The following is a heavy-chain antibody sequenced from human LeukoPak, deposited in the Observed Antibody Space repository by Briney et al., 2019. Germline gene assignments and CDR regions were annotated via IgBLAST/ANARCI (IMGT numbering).Heavy chain of an antibody. D-gene: IGHD2-2*01. J-gene: IGHJ6*02. Sequence: GGSLRLSCAASGFTFGSYAMSWVRQAPGKGLEWVSAISGSGGSTHYADSVKGRFTISRDNSKNTLYLQMNSLRAEDTAVYYCAKAQRYCSSTSCFNYYYYYGMDVWGQGTSVTVSS. V-gene: IGHV3-23*01. CDR1: GFTFGSYA. CDR3: AKAQRYCSSTSCFNYYYYYGMDV. CDR2: ISGSGGST.